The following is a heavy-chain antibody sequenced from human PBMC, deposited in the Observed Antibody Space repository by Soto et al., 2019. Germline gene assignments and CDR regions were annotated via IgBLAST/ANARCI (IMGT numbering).Heavy chain of an antibody. D-gene: IGHD6-13*01. J-gene: IGHJ6*02. CDR3: ARESTLREYSSSWYTPTTLYGMDV. V-gene: IGHV4-59*12. CDR2: FYYSGST. CDR1: GGSISSYY. Sequence: SETLSLTCTVSGGSISSYYWSWIRQPPGKGLEWIGYFYYSGSTNYNPSLKSRVTISVDTSKNQFSLKLSSVTAADTAVYYCARESTLREYSSSWYTPTTLYGMDVWGQGTTVTVSS.